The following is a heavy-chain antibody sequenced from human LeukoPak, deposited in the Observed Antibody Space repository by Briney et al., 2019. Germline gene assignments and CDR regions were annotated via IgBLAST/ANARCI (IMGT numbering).Heavy chain of an antibody. J-gene: IGHJ4*02. CDR2: IRYDGSNK. CDR3: ARDPMYSSYWHDY. D-gene: IGHD6-6*01. Sequence: PGGSLRLSCTASGFTFSSYGMHWVRQAPGKGLEWVAFIRYDGSNKYYADSVKGRFTISRDNSKNTLYLQMNSLRAEDTAVYYCARDPMYSSYWHDYWGQGTLVTVSS. V-gene: IGHV3-30*02. CDR1: GFTFSSYG.